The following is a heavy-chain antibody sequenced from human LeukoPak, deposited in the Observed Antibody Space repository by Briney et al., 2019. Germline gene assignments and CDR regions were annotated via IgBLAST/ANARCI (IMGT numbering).Heavy chain of an antibody. J-gene: IGHJ4*02. V-gene: IGHV3-15*01. D-gene: IGHD1-1*01. CDR3: TTALLVPTGLLHF. Sequence: GGSLGLSCAASGFTFSNAWMSWVRQAPGKGLEWVGRRKSKTDGGTIDYPEPVKGRFSNTRDDSKTTLYMQMNSLKTDDPAVYYCTTALLVPTGLLHFWGQGTLVPVSS. CDR1: GFTFSNAW. CDR2: RKSKTDGGTI.